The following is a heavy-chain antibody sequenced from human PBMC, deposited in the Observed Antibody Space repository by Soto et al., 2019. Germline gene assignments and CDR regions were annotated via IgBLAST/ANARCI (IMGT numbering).Heavy chain of an antibody. D-gene: IGHD2-2*01. J-gene: IGHJ5*02. V-gene: IGHV4-4*02. Sequence: SETLSLTCAVSGDSISSGAWWSWVRQSPGKGLQWIGEIYHSGNTRNNPSLKSRATMSVDKSNNQFSLNLMSVTAADTATYYCARDSRTGCSSTDCYMSWGRGILVTVSS. CDR2: IYHSGNT. CDR1: GDSISSGAW. CDR3: ARDSRTGCSSTDCYMS.